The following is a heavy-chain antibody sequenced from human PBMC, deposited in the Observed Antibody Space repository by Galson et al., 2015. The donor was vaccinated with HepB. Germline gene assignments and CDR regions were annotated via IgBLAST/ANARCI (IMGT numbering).Heavy chain of an antibody. CDR2: ISTAGDT. Sequence: SLRLSCAASGFTFSSYDMHWVRQATGKGLEWVSAISTAGDTYYPGSVKGRFTISRENAKNSLYLQVNSLRAGDTAVYYCARDRADWYFDLWGRGTLVTVSS. CDR1: GFTFSSYD. V-gene: IGHV3-13*01. CDR3: ARDRADWYFDL. J-gene: IGHJ2*01.